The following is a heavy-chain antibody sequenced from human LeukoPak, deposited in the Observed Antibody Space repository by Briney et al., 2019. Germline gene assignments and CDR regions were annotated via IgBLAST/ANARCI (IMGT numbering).Heavy chain of an antibody. V-gene: IGHV1-8*03. J-gene: IGHJ4*02. D-gene: IGHD6-6*01. CDR2: MNPNSGNT. CDR3: ARGRIAARLQHFDY. CDR1: GYTFTSYD. Sequence: ASVKVSCKASGYTFTSYDINWVRQATGQGLEWMGWMNPNSGNTGYAQRFQGRVTITRDTSISTAYMELSSLRSEDTAVYYCARGRIAARLQHFDYWGQGTLVTVSS.